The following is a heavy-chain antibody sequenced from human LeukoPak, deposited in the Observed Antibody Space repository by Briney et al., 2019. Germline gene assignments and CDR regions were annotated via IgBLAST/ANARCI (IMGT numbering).Heavy chain of an antibody. V-gene: IGHV4-38-2*01. D-gene: IGHD2/OR15-2a*01. Sequence: PSETLSLTCAVSDYSISNAYYWGWIRQPPGKGLEWIGSISHGGSTHYNASLKSRVTISLEASKNQFSLRLSSVTAADTAVYYRARQADVPSSIGYFDFWGQGAPVTVSS. J-gene: IGHJ4*02. CDR1: DYSISNAYY. CDR2: ISHGGST. CDR3: ARQADVPSSIGYFDF.